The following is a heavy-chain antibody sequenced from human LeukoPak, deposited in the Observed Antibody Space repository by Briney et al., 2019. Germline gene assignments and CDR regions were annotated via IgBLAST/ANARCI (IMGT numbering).Heavy chain of an antibody. J-gene: IGHJ4*02. D-gene: IGHD3/OR15-3a*01. V-gene: IGHV4-31*03. CDR2: IYYSGST. Sequence: SETLSLTCTVSGGSITSGGYYWSWIRQHPGKGLEWIGYIYYSGSTYYNPSLKSRVTISVDTSKNQFFLKLSSVTAADTAVYYCARGPDIWREAYYFDYWGQGTLVTVSS. CDR1: GGSITSGGYY. CDR3: ARGPDIWREAYYFDY.